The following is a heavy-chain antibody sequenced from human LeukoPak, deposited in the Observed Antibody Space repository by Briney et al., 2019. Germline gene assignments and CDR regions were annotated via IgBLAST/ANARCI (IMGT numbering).Heavy chain of an antibody. CDR1: GGYISSYY. Sequence: SETLSLTCTVSGGYISSYYWSWIRQPAGKGLEWIGRIYTSGSTNYNPSLKSRVTMSVDTSKNQFSLELSSLTAAVTAVYYCARGVSLGYCSGGSCYNRFDAWGQGTLVTVSS. CDR2: IYTSGST. CDR3: ARGVSLGYCSGGSCYNRFDA. V-gene: IGHV4-4*07. J-gene: IGHJ5*02. D-gene: IGHD2-15*01.